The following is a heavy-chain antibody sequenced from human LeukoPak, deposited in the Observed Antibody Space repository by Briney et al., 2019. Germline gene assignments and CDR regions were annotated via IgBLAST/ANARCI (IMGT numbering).Heavy chain of an antibody. CDR3: ARAGFGVSGPGSYLVFPSVSYYFDY. D-gene: IGHD3-10*01. V-gene: IGHV3-7*01. CDR2: IKQDGSEK. Sequence: GGSLRLSCAASGFTFSSYWMSWVRQAPGKGLEWVANIKQDGSEKYYVDSVKGRFTISRDNAKNSLYLQMNSLRAEDTAVYYCARAGFGVSGPGSYLVFPSVSYYFDYWGQGTLVTVSS. CDR1: GFTFSSYW. J-gene: IGHJ4*02.